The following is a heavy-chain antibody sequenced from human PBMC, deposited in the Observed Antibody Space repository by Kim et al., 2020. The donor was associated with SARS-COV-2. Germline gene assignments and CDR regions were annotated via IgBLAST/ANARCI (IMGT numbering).Heavy chain of an antibody. J-gene: IGHJ4*02. V-gene: IGHV3-74*01. CDR2: IDSDGGWT. Sequence: GGSLRLSCAASGFTFSSFWMHWVRQAPGKGLVWVSRIDSDGGWTAYGDSVKGRFTISRDNATNTLYLQMNSLRAEDTAVYYCARVKTQHFDYRGQGILVTAYS. CDR3: ARVKTQHFDY. CDR1: GFTFSSFW. D-gene: IGHD1-1*01.